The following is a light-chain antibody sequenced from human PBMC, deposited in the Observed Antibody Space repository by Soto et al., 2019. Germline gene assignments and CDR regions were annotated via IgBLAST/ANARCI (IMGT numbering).Light chain of an antibody. Sequence: DIVMTQSPDSLAVSLGERAIINCKSSQSVLYSSNNKNYLAWYQQKPGQPPNLLIYWASTRESGVPDRFSGSGSGTDFTLTISSLQAEDVAVYYCQQYYDTPETFGQGTKVEIK. CDR3: QQYYDTPET. J-gene: IGKJ1*01. V-gene: IGKV4-1*01. CDR1: QSVLYSSNNKNY. CDR2: WAS.